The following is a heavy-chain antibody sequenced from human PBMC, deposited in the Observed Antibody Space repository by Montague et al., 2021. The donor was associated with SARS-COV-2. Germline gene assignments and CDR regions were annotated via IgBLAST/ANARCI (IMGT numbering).Heavy chain of an antibody. D-gene: IGHD3-3*01. CDR3: ARHSGDYTIFGVVIYYMDV. CDR2: IYYSGST. CDR1: GGSISSSSHY. V-gene: IGHV4-39*01. J-gene: IGHJ6*03. Sequence: SETLSLTCTVSGGSISSSSHYWGWIRQPPGKGLEWIGSIYYSGSTYCNPSLKSRVTISVDTSKNQFSLKLSSVTAADTAVFYCARHSGDYTIFGVVIYYMDVWGKGTTVTASS.